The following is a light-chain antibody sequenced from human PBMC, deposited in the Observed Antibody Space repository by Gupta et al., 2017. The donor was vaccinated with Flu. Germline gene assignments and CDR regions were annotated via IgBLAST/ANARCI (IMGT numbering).Light chain of an antibody. CDR1: QSVGSF. J-gene: IGKJ4*01. V-gene: IGKV3-11*01. CDR2: DVF. Sequence: EILLTQSPATLSLSPGETATLSCRASQSVGSFLSWYQQKPGQAPRLLIYDVFNRATGIPTRFSGSGSETDFTLTITSLEPEDFAVYYCQQRIDWPATFGGGTRVEI. CDR3: QQRIDWPAT.